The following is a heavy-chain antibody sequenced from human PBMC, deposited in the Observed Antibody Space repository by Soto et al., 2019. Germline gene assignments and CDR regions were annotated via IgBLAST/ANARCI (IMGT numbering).Heavy chain of an antibody. J-gene: IGHJ4*02. CDR1: GFSLRTSGMC. CDR2: IDWDDDK. D-gene: IGHD6-19*01. V-gene: IGHV2-70*11. Sequence: VSGPTLVNPTQTLTLTCTFSGFSLRTSGMCVSWIRQPPGKALEWLARIDWDDDKYYSTSLKTRLTISKDTSKNQVVLTMTNTDPVDTATYYCARIKGTGSGSSQWSYFDTWGQGTLVTVSS. CDR3: ARIKGTGSGSSQWSYFDT.